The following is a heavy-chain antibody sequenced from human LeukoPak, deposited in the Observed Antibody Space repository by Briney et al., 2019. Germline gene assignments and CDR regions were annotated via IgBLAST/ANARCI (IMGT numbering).Heavy chain of an antibody. CDR3: ARGGYYGSGNDFRFDP. V-gene: IGHV4-34*01. Sequence: SETLSLTCAVYGGSFSGYYWSWIRQPPGKGLEWIGEINHSGSTNYNPSLKSRVSISVDTSNNHFSLKLSSVTAADTAVYYCARGGYYGSGNDFRFDPWGQGTLVTVSS. CDR2: INHSGST. J-gene: IGHJ5*02. CDR1: GGSFSGYY. D-gene: IGHD3-10*01.